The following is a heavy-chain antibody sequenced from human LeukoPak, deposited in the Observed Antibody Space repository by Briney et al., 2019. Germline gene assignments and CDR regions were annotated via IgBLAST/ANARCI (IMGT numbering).Heavy chain of an antibody. V-gene: IGHV3-23*01. Sequence: GGSLRLSCPASGFTFSSYAMSWVRQAPGKGLEWVSAISGSGGSTYYADSVKGRFTISRDNSKNTLYLQMNSLRAEDTAVYYCAKEEDIVVVPAATLGAFDIWGQGTMVTVSS. CDR2: ISGSGGST. CDR1: GFTFSSYA. D-gene: IGHD2-2*01. J-gene: IGHJ3*02. CDR3: AKEEDIVVVPAATLGAFDI.